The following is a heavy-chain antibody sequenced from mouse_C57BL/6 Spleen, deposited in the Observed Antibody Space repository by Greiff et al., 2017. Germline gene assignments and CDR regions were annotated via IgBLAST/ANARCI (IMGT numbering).Heavy chain of an antibody. CDR2: IDPENGDT. Sequence: EVQLVESGAELVRPGASVKLSCTASGFNIKDDYMHWVKQRPEQGLEWIGWIDPENGDTEYASKFQGKATITADTSSNTAYLQLSSLTSEDTAVYYCTTFTTVDAMDYWGQGTSVTVSS. CDR1: GFNIKDDY. V-gene: IGHV14-4*01. J-gene: IGHJ4*01. CDR3: TTFTTVDAMDY. D-gene: IGHD1-1*01.